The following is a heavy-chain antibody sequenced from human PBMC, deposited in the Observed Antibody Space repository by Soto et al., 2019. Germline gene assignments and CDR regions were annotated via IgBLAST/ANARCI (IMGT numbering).Heavy chain of an antibody. CDR1: GFTVNSNY. CDR2: IYSDGST. J-gene: IGHJ4*02. Sequence: GGSLRLSCAASGFTVNSNYTSWVRQAPGKGLEWVSVIYSDGSTYYADSVKGRFVISRDNSKNTLYLQMNSLRAEDTAVYYCARDRYPGIAAGGPDYWGQGTPVTVSS. D-gene: IGHD6-13*01. V-gene: IGHV3-66*01. CDR3: ARDRYPGIAAGGPDY.